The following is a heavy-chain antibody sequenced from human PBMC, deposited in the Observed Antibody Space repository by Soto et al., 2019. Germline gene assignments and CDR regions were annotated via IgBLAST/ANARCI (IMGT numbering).Heavy chain of an antibody. J-gene: IGHJ4*02. Sequence: SETLSLTCTVSGGSISSYYWNWIRQPPGKGLEWIGYIYYSGSTNYNPSLKSRVTISVDTSKNQFSLKLSSVTAADTAVYYCARLSPYYYDSSGYLTDYWGQGTLGTLSS. CDR1: GGSISSYY. D-gene: IGHD3-22*01. V-gene: IGHV4-59*12. CDR2: IYYSGST. CDR3: ARLSPYYYDSSGYLTDY.